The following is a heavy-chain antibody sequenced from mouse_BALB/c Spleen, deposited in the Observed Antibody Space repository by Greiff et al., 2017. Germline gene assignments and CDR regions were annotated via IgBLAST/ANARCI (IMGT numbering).Heavy chain of an antibody. Sequence: VHVKQSGTVLARPGASVKMSCKASGYSFTSYWMHWVKQRPGQGLEWIGAIYPGNSDTSYNQKFKGKAKLTAVTSASTAYMELSSLTNEDSAVYYCTRYRATATWFAYWGQGTLVTVSA. CDR3: TRYRATATWFAY. V-gene: IGHV1-5*01. CDR1: GYSFTSYW. D-gene: IGHD1-2*01. CDR2: IYPGNSDT. J-gene: IGHJ3*01.